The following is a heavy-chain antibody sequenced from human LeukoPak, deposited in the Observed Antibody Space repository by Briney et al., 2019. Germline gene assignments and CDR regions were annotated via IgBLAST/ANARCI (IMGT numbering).Heavy chain of an antibody. V-gene: IGHV3-21*01. D-gene: IGHD6-19*01. CDR2: ISSSNSYI. Sequence: GGSLRLSCAASGFTFSSYSMNWVRQAPGKGLEWVSSISSSNSYIYNADSVKGRFTISRDNARNSLYLQMNSLRAEDTAVYYCARDQGLLVVAGRFGYWGQGTLVTVSS. J-gene: IGHJ4*02. CDR3: ARDQGLLVVAGRFGY. CDR1: GFTFSSYS.